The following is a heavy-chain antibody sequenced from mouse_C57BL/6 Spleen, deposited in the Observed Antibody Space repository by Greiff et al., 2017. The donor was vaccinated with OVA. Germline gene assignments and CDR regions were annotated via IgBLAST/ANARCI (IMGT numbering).Heavy chain of an antibody. CDR1: GFTFSSYT. CDR3: AYDGLLRAWFAY. D-gene: IGHD2-3*01. J-gene: IGHJ3*01. CDR2: ISGGGGNT. V-gene: IGHV5-9*01. Sequence: EVMLVESGGGLVQPGGSLKLSCAASGFTFSSYTMSWVRQTPEKRLEWVATISGGGGNTYYPDSVKGRFTISRDNAKNTLYLQMSSLRSEDTALYYCAYDGLLRAWFAYWGQGTLVTVSA.